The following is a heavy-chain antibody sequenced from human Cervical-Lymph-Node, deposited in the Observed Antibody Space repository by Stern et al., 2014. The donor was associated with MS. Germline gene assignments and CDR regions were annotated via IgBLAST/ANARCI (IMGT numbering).Heavy chain of an antibody. J-gene: IGHJ4*02. V-gene: IGHV7-4-1*02. Sequence: QVQLVQSGSELKKPGASVKVSCKASGYTFTDHALNWVRQAPGQGLEWMGWINTNTGKPTYDQGFTGRFVFSLDTSVNTAFLQISGLKTEDTAVYYCARDGNDEETTVTTYWGQGTLVTVSS. D-gene: IGHD4-17*01. CDR1: GYTFTDHA. CDR2: INTNTGKP. CDR3: ARDGNDEETTVTTY.